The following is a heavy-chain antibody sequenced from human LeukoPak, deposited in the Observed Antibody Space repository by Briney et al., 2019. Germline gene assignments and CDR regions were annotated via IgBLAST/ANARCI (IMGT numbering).Heavy chain of an antibody. Sequence: ASVKVSCKASGDTFTSYGISWGRRAPGQGLEDMVWISPYNGDTNYPQKLQGRVTMTTDRSTSTAYMDLMSLRSDDTAVYYCARTGPYSDVYYLDYWGQGTLVTVSS. V-gene: IGHV1-18*01. CDR1: GDTFTSYG. J-gene: IGHJ4*02. CDR3: ARTGPYSDVYYLDY. D-gene: IGHD4-17*01. CDR2: ISPYNGDT.